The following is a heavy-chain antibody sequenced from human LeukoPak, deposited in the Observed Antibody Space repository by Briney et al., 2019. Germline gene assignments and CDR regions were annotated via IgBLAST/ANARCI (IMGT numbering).Heavy chain of an antibody. Sequence: ASVKVSCKASGYSFTSNYIHWVRQAPGQGLEWMGMIYPRDGSTSYAQKFQGRVTVTRDTSTSTVHMELSGLRSEDTAVYYCARDKEAFDSGGQEPRFPVPS. CDR1: GYSFTSNY. V-gene: IGHV1-46*01. J-gene: IGHJ4*02. CDR3: ARDKEAFDS. CDR2: IYPRDGST.